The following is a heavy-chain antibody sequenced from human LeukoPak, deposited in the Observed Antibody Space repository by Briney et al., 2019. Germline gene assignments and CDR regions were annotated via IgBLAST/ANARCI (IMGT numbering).Heavy chain of an antibody. CDR2: IKQDGSKK. V-gene: IGHV3-7*04. Sequence: GGSLRLSCVASGFPFSSYWMTWVRQAPGKGLEWVANIKQDGSKKAYVDSVKGRFTISRDNAKNSLYLQMNSLRAEDTAIYYCTRVGYIDEGIDYWGQGTLVTVSS. D-gene: IGHD5-24*01. J-gene: IGHJ4*02. CDR3: TRVGYIDEGIDY. CDR1: GFPFSSYW.